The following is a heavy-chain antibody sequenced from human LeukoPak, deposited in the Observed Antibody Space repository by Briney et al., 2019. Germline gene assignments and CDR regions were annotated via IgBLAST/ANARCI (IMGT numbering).Heavy chain of an antibody. V-gene: IGHV1-24*01. J-gene: IGHJ5*02. D-gene: IGHD2-15*01. CDR2: FDPADGEA. Sequence: ASVKVSCKVSGYTLTDLSMHWVRQTPGKGLEWMGGFDPADGEAIYAQKFQGRVTMTEDTSTDTAYMDLSSLRSEDTAVYYCATRYCSGDDCYSWFDPRGQGALVTVSS. CDR1: GYTLTDLS. CDR3: ATRYCSGDDCYSWFDP.